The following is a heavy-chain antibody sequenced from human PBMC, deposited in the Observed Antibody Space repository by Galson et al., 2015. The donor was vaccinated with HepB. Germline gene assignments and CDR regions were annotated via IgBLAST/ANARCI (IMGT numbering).Heavy chain of an antibody. CDR1: GYTFSTYS. V-gene: IGHV1-18*01. CDR2: ISPYNRDT. J-gene: IGHJ5*02. Sequence: SVKVSCKASGYTFSTYSITWVRQAPGQGLEWMGWISPYNRDTKYARKFQGRVTMTTDTFTSTAYMELRSLRSDDTAFYYCARGSLVGVVGGSQNNGCAPWGQGTLVTVSS. CDR3: ARGSLVGVVGGSQNNGCAP. D-gene: IGHD2-15*01.